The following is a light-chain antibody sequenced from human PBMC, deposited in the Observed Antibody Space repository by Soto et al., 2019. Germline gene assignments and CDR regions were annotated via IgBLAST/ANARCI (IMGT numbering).Light chain of an antibody. Sequence: EIVLTQSPATLSVSPGERATISCRASQSVRNDLAWFQQKPGKAPRVLVYGASTTATGVPARFSGSGSGTYFTLTITSLQSEDSALYYCVQYNNWYSFGQGTNLEIK. J-gene: IGKJ2*03. CDR2: GAS. CDR3: VQYNNWYS. V-gene: IGKV3-15*01. CDR1: QSVRND.